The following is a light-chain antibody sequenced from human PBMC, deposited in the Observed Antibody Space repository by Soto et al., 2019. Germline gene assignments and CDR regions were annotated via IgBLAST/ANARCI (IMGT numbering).Light chain of an antibody. CDR2: DVS. V-gene: IGLV2-14*01. CDR1: NSDVGDYNL. J-gene: IGLJ1*01. Sequence: QSALTQPASVSGSPGQSITISCSGTNSDVGDYNLVSWYQQRPGKAPKLVIFDVSNRPSGVSDRFSGSKSGNTASLTISGLQAEDEGDYFCCSYSTGTTLYVFGCGTKLTVL. CDR3: CSYSTGTTLYV.